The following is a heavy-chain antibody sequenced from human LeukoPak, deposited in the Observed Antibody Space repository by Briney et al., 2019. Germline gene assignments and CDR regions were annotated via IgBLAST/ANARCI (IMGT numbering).Heavy chain of an antibody. CDR3: ARGGTLTGYTLPAFDI. CDR1: GFIFDDYG. V-gene: IGHV3-20*04. CDR2: INSNGGSI. D-gene: IGHD3-9*01. J-gene: IGHJ3*02. Sequence: GGSLRLSCAASGFIFDDYGMSWVRQAPGKGLEWVSNINSNGGSIGYADSVKGRFTISRDNAKNSLYLQMNSLRAEDTALYYCARGGTLTGYTLPAFDIWGKGTMVTVSS.